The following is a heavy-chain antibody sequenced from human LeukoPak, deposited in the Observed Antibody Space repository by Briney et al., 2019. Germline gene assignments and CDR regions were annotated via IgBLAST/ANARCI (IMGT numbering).Heavy chain of an antibody. CDR2: IYPGDSDT. Sequence: GESLKISCKGSGYSFTSYWIGWVRQMPGKGLEWMGIIYPGDSDTRYSPSFQGQVTISADKSISTAYLQWSSLKASDTAMYYCARLTTYYDFWSGYHTFDYWGQGTLVTVSS. V-gene: IGHV5-51*01. D-gene: IGHD3-3*01. J-gene: IGHJ4*02. CDR3: ARLTTYYDFWSGYHTFDY. CDR1: GYSFTSYW.